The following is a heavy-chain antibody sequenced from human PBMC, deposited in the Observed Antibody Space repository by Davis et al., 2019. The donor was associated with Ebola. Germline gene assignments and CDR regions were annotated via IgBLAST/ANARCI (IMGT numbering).Heavy chain of an antibody. V-gene: IGHV3-21*01. Sequence: GESLKISCAASGFTFSSYSMNWVRQAPGKGLEWVSSISSSSSYIYYADSVKGRFTISRDNAKNSVYLQMNSLRAEDTAVYFCARDVPGYYGMDVWGQGTTVIVSS. CDR2: ISSSSSYI. CDR1: GFTFSSYS. J-gene: IGHJ6*02. CDR3: ARDVPGYYGMDV. D-gene: IGHD3-10*02.